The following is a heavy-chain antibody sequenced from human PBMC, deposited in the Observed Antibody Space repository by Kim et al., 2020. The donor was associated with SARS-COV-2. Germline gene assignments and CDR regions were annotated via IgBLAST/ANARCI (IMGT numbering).Heavy chain of an antibody. V-gene: IGHV3-33*01. J-gene: IGHJ3*02. CDR3: GTSSSPDDAFDI. Sequence: SYADSGKGRFTTSRDNSKNTLYLQMNSLRAEDTAVYYCGTSSSPDDAFDIWGQGTMVTVSS. D-gene: IGHD6-6*01.